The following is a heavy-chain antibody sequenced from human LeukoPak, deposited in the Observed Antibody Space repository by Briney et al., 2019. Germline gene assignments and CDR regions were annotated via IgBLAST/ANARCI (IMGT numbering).Heavy chain of an antibody. J-gene: IGHJ6*02. D-gene: IGHD2-2*01. V-gene: IGHV1-2*02. CDR2: VNPNNGVT. CDR1: GGTFSSYA. Sequence: ASVKVSCKASGGTFSSYAISWVRQAPGQGLEWMGWVNPNNGVTEYAQEFQGRVTMTRDTSLSTAYMELSGLRSDDTAVYYCATDHCTRTNCYEDYYHGMDVWGQGTTVTVSS. CDR3: ATDHCTRTNCYEDYYHGMDV.